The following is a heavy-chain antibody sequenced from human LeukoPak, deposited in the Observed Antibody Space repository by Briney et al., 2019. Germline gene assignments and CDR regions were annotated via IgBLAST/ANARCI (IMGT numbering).Heavy chain of an antibody. CDR1: GYTFTGYY. J-gene: IGHJ6*02. CDR2: INPNSGGT. CDR3: ARGGETHYYYYGMDV. V-gene: IGHV1-2*02. D-gene: IGHD3-10*01. Sequence: ASVKVSCKASGYTFTGYYMHWVRQAPGQGLEWMGWINPNSGGTNYAQKFQGRVTMTRDTSISTAYMELSRLGSDDTAVYYCARGGETHYYYYGMDVWGQGTTVTVSS.